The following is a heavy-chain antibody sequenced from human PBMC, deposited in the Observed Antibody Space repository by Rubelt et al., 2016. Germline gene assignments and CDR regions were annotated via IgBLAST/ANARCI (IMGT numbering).Heavy chain of an antibody. CDR1: GFSFDDYG. CDR2: INWSSKRL. CDR3: LKDMDRCWFEDSGFDS. J-gene: IGHJ5*01. Sequence: EVQLLESGGGLVQPGGSLRLSCAASGFSFDDYGMHWVRQAPGKGLGWVSGINWSSKRLGYADSVKGRFTISRDNAKSSLDLQMKSLRLEDTALYYWLKDMDRCWFEDSGFDSCGQGILVIVSS. V-gene: IGHV3-9*01. D-gene: IGHD3-10*01.